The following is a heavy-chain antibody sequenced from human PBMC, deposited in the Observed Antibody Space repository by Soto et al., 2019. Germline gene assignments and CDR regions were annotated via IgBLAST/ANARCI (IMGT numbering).Heavy chain of an antibody. CDR2: ISSSSSPT. J-gene: IGHJ6*03. CDR1: GFSFSSYS. D-gene: IGHD2-8*01. CDR3: AKGVYYYSMDF. Sequence: GGSLRLSCAASGFSFSSYSMYWVRQAPGKGLEWVSYISSSSSPTYYADSVRGRFTISRDNAKNSLYLQMNSLRAEDTAVYYCAKGVYYYSMDFWGKGATVTVSS. V-gene: IGHV3-48*04.